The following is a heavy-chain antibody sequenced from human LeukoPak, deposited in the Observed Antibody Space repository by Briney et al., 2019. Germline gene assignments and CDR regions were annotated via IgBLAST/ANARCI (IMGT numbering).Heavy chain of an antibody. V-gene: IGHV4-39*07. J-gene: IGHJ4*02. Sequence: SETLSLTCTVSGGSISIYYWGWIRQPPGEGLEWIGSIYYSGSTYYNPSLKSRVTISVDTSKNQFSLKLSSVTAADTAVYYCARLIAVAGPFDYWGQGTLVTVSS. CDR3: ARLIAVAGPFDY. CDR2: IYYSGST. CDR1: GGSISIYY. D-gene: IGHD6-19*01.